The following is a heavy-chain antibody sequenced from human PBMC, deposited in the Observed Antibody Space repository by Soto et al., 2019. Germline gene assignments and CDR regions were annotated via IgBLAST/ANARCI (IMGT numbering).Heavy chain of an antibody. D-gene: IGHD5-18*01. J-gene: IGHJ4*02. CDR1: GFTFSTYP. V-gene: IGHV3-30-3*01. Sequence: GRYPGLSCAASGFTFSTYPMHWVRQAPGKGLEWVALISDDGSNKYYADSVKGRFTISRDNSKNTLYLQMNSLRTEDTAVYYCARWNVHYDSYGYFWSQGTPVTVSS. CDR3: ARWNVHYDSYGYF. CDR2: ISDDGSNK.